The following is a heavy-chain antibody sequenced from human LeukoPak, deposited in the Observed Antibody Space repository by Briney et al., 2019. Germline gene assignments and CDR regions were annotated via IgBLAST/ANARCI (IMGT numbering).Heavy chain of an antibody. Sequence: GGSLRLSCAASGFTFSSYWMHWVRQAPGKGLVWVSRINSDGSSTSYADSVKGRFTISRDNAKDTLYLQMNSLRAEDTAVYYCARVVGSSGWYLGYWGQGTLVTVSS. CDR2: INSDGSST. CDR3: ARVVGSSGWYLGY. CDR1: GFTFSSYW. V-gene: IGHV3-74*01. D-gene: IGHD6-19*01. J-gene: IGHJ4*02.